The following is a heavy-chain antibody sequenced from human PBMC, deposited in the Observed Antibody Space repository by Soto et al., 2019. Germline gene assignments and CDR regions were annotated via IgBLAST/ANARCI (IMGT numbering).Heavy chain of an antibody. CDR2: IYPGDSDT. D-gene: IGHD3-3*01. V-gene: IGHV5-51*01. J-gene: IGHJ3*02. Sequence: GESLKISCKGSGYSFTSYWIGWVRQKPGEGLEWMGIIYPGDSDTRYSPSSQGQVTISADKSISTAYLQWSSLKASDTAMYYCARPRLPRYDFFSGYHRPAHDAIDIWGQGTTVTVSS. CDR3: ARPRLPRYDFFSGYHRPAHDAIDI. CDR1: GYSFTSYW.